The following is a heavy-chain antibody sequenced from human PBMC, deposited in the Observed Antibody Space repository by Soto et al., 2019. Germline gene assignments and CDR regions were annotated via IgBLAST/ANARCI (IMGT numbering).Heavy chain of an antibody. CDR2: IYSDGST. D-gene: IGHD4-17*01. CDR1: GFTVSSNY. V-gene: IGHV3-53*01. J-gene: IGHJ3*02. CDR3: ARVGYAVTTGGAFDI. Sequence: EVQLVESGGGLIQPGGSLRLSCAASGFTVSSNYMSWVRQAPGEGLEWVSVIYSDGSTFYADSVKGRFTISRDNSKNTLYLQMNSLRAEYTAVYYCARVGYAVTTGGAFDIWGQGTMVTVSS.